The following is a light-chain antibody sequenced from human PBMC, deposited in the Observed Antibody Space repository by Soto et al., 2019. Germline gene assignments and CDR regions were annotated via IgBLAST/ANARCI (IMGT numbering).Light chain of an antibody. CDR2: AAS. CDR1: QGISTY. CDR3: QQYYSYPQT. J-gene: IGKJ5*01. Sequence: AIRMTQSPSSFSASTGERVTITCLASQGISTYLAWYQQKPGKAPKLLIYAASTLQSGVPSRFSGSGSGTDFTLTISCLQSEDFATYYCQQYYSYPQTFGQGTRLEIK. V-gene: IGKV1-8*01.